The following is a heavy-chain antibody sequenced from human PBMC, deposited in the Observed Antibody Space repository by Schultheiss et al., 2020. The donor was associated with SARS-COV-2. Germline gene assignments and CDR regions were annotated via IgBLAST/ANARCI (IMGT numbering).Heavy chain of an antibody. D-gene: IGHD6-6*01. Sequence: GESLKISCAASGFTFSSYAMHWVRQAPGKGLEWVAVISYDGSNKYYADSVKGRFTISRDNSKNTLYLQMNSLRAEDTAVYYCARRGQLVAAAVYWGQGTLVTVSS. CDR3: ARRGQLVAAAVY. V-gene: IGHV3-30*01. CDR1: GFTFSSYA. CDR2: ISYDGSNK. J-gene: IGHJ4*02.